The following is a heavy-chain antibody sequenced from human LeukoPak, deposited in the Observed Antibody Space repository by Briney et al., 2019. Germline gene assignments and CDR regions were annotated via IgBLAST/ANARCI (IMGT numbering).Heavy chain of an antibody. CDR3: ARAVVVAATLINYYYMDV. J-gene: IGHJ6*03. Sequence: SETLSLTCTVSGGSISSYYWSWIRQPPGEGLEWIGYIYYSGSTNYNPSLKSRVTISVDTSKNQFSLKLSSVTAADTAVYYCARAVVVAATLINYYYMDVWGKGTTVTVSS. V-gene: IGHV4-59*01. D-gene: IGHD2-15*01. CDR2: IYYSGST. CDR1: GGSISSYY.